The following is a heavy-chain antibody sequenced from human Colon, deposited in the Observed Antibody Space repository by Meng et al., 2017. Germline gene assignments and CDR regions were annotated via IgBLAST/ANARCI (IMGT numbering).Heavy chain of an antibody. V-gene: IGHV4-61*03. CDR2: VYYTGSA. CDR3: ARGRGSYSSLDF. Sequence: QVQWKGSVPRLVRPSDTRSLACTLPGGSVSSPSYYWSWIRQTPGKGLEWIGYVYYTGSANYNPSLKSRVTISVDTSKNHFSLNLTAVTAADTAVYYCARGRGSYSSLDFWGQGTLVTVSS. CDR1: GGSVSSPSYY. D-gene: IGHD1-26*01. J-gene: IGHJ4*02.